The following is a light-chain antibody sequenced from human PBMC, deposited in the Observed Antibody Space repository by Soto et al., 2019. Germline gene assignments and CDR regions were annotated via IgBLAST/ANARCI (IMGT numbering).Light chain of an antibody. V-gene: IGLV2-14*01. CDR1: SSDVGGYNY. J-gene: IGLJ1*01. CDR3: SSYTRSSTLV. CDR2: EVS. Sequence: QSVLTQPASVSGSPGQSITISCTGTSSDVGGYNYVSWYQQHPGKAPKLMMYEVSNRPSGVSNRFSGSKSGNTASLTISGLQAEADADYYCSSYTRSSTLVFGTGTKLTVL.